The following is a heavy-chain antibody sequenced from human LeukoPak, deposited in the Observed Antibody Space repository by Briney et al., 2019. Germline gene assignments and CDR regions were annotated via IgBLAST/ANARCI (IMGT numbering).Heavy chain of an antibody. V-gene: IGHV3-7*01. CDR2: IKQDGSEK. Sequence: GGSLRLSCAASGFTFNNYWMSWVRQAPGKGLEWVANIKQDGSEKYYVDSVKGRFTISRDNAKNSLYLPMNSLRAEDTAVYYCARHVDYGDYGGDFDYWGQGTLVTVSS. CDR3: ARHVDYGDYGGDFDY. J-gene: IGHJ4*02. D-gene: IGHD4-17*01. CDR1: GFTFNNYW.